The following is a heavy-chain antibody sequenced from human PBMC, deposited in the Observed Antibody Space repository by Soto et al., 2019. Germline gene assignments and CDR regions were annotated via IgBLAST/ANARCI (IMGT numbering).Heavy chain of an antibody. D-gene: IGHD3-3*01. Sequence: ASVKVSCKASGYTFTGYYMHWVRQAPGQGLEWMGWINPNSGGTNYAQKFQGRVTMPRDTSISTAYMELSRLRSDDTAVYYCARGKSGYHNWFDPWGQGTLVNVSS. J-gene: IGHJ5*02. CDR1: GYTFTGYY. V-gene: IGHV1-2*02. CDR3: ARGKSGYHNWFDP. CDR2: INPNSGGT.